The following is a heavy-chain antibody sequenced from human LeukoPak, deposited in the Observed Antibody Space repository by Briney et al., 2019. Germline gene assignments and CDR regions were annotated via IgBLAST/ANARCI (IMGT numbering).Heavy chain of an antibody. D-gene: IGHD3-22*01. V-gene: IGHV4-61*02. J-gene: IGHJ3*02. CDR3: ARDWYYYDSSGYRGWAFDI. CDR1: GGSISSGSYY. Sequence: SETLSLTCTVSGGSISSGSYYWSWIRQPAGKGLEWIGRIYTSGSTNYNPSLKSRVTISADTSKNQFSLKLSSVTAADTAVYYCARDWYYYDSSGYRGWAFDIWGQGTMVTVSS. CDR2: IYTSGST.